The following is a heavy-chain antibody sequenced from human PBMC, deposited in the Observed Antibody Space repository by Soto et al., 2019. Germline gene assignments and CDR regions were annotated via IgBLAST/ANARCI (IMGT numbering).Heavy chain of an antibody. D-gene: IGHD5-18*01. Sequence: SVKVSCKASGGTFSSYAISWVRQAPGQGLEWMGGIIPIFGTANYAQKFQGRVTITADESTSTAYMGLSSLRSEDTAVYYCARGGYSYGSRFDYWGQGTMVTVSS. CDR2: IIPIFGTA. J-gene: IGHJ4*02. V-gene: IGHV1-69*13. CDR3: ARGGYSYGSRFDY. CDR1: GGTFSSYA.